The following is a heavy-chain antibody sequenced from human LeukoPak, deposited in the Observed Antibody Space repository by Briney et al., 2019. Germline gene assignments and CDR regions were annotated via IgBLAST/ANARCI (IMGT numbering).Heavy chain of an antibody. CDR3: ARVPADIVATYYMDV. D-gene: IGHD5-12*01. V-gene: IGHV4-61*02. CDR1: GGSISSGSYY. J-gene: IGHJ6*03. CDR2: IYTSGST. Sequence: PSQTLSLTCTVSGGSISSGSYYWSWIRQPAGKGLEWIGRIYTSGSTNYNPSLKSRVTISVDTSKNQFSLKLSSVTAADTAVYYCARVPADIVATYYMDVWGKGTTVTVSS.